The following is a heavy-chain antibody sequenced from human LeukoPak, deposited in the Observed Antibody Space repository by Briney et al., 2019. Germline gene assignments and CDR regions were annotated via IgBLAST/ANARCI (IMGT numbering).Heavy chain of an antibody. D-gene: IGHD5-12*01. CDR2: LNPNSGDT. J-gene: IGHJ4*02. CDR1: GYTFTGYY. Sequence: ASVKVSCKASGYTFTGYYMHWVRQAPGQGLEWMGRLNPNSGDTNYAQKLQGRVTMTRDTSNSTAYMKLSRLRSDDTAVYYCARIRQRSVPTLFDYWGQGTLVTVSS. V-gene: IGHV1-2*06. CDR3: ARIRQRSVPTLFDY.